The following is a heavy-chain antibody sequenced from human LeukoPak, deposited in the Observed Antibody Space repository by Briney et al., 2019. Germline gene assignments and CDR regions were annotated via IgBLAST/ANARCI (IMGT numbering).Heavy chain of an antibody. CDR2: IYSGGRI. D-gene: IGHD4-11*01. J-gene: IGHJ3*02. CDR3: ARAPWAYGNYVHAFDI. V-gene: IGHV4-39*07. CDR1: GGSFRGDYY. Sequence: NPSETLSLTCTVSGGSFRGDYYWAWIRQPPGKGLEWIGSIYSGGRIYYNPSLKSRVSISIDTSNNDLSLKVTSVTAADTAGYYCARAPWAYGNYVHAFDIWGQGTMVTVSS.